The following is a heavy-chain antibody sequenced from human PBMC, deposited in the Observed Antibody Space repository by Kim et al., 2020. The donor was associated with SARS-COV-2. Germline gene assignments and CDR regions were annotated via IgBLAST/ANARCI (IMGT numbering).Heavy chain of an antibody. V-gene: IGHV3-7*01. CDR1: GFTFRNSW. CDR2: INPVGSEK. D-gene: IGHD1-26*01. J-gene: IGHJ3*02. Sequence: GGSLRLSCAASGFTFRNSWMCWVRQTPRRGLEWVANINPVGSEKYYLDSVMGRFTTSRDNAKNSLSLEMNSLRDDDTAVYYCARFRQHGTSDAFDIWGQGTTVTVSS. CDR3: ARFRQHGTSDAFDI.